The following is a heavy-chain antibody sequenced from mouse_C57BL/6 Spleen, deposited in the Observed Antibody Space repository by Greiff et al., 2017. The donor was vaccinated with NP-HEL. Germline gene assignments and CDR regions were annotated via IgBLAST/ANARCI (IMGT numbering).Heavy chain of an antibody. J-gene: IGHJ3*01. D-gene: IGHD4-1*01. Sequence: VQLQQSGAELVRPGASVKLSCKASGYTFTDYYINWVKQRPGQGLEWIARIYPGSGNTYYNEKFKGKATLTAEKSSSTAYMQLSSLTSEDSAVYFCALTGTKAWFAYWGQGTLVTVSA. CDR3: ALTGTKAWFAY. CDR1: GYTFTDYY. V-gene: IGHV1-76*01. CDR2: IYPGSGNT.